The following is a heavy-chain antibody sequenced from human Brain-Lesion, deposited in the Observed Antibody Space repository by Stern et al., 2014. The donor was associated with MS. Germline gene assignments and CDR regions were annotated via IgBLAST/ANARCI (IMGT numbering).Heavy chain of an antibody. CDR2: IRRTTTYI. Sequence: PLGQSGGGLVKRGGSLRRSCAASGFSLSPYSVSWVRQAPGKGLEWVSSIRRTTTYIYYVESVKGRFTIARDNATNSVFLQMNGLGADDTAVYYCARGYGDAYYRGLDVWGQGTTVTVSS. J-gene: IGHJ6*02. V-gene: IGHV3-21*01. CDR1: GFSLSPYS. CDR3: ARGYGDAYYRGLDV. D-gene: IGHD4-17*01.